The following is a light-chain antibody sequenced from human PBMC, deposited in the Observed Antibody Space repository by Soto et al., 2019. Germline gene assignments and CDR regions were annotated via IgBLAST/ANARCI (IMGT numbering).Light chain of an antibody. CDR3: QQYKSWPYT. J-gene: IGKJ2*01. CDR1: QNISAN. CDR2: GAS. Sequence: IVMTQSPATLSVSPGERATLSCRASQNISANLAWYQQKPGQAPRFLIFGASTRATGIPPRFRGSGSGTEFTLTISSLQSEDFAVYYWQQYKSWPYTFGQGTKLEIK. V-gene: IGKV3-15*01.